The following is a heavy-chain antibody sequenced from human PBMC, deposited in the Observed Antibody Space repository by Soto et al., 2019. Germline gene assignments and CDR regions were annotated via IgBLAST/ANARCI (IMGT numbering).Heavy chain of an antibody. V-gene: IGHV4-31*03. CDR3: ARGGDTTKVDF. J-gene: IGHJ4*02. Sequence: QVQLQESGPGLVKPSQTLSLTCTVSGDSISSGGYRWSWIRQHPGEGLEWIGFMYNSGITSYNPYLKSRAPISVDTSTNQFSLNLRSVTAADTAVYYCARGGDTTKVDFWGQGTLVTVSS. D-gene: IGHD3-16*01. CDR2: MYNSGIT. CDR1: GDSISSGGYR.